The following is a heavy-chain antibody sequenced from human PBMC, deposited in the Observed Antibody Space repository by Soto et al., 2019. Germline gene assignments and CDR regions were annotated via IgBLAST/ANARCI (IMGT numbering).Heavy chain of an antibody. CDR3: ARDTSLIAVAGTSLRYYYGMDV. J-gene: IGHJ6*02. V-gene: IGHV3-33*01. Sequence: GGSLRLSCAASGFTFSSYGMHWVRQAPGKGLEWVAVIWYDGSNKYYADSVKGRFTISRDNSKNTLYLQMNSLRAEDTAVYYCARDTSLIAVAGTSLRYYYGMDVWGQGTTVTVSS. CDR1: GFTFSSYG. CDR2: IWYDGSNK. D-gene: IGHD6-19*01.